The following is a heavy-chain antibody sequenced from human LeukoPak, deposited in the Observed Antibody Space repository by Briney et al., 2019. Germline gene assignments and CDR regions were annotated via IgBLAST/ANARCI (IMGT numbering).Heavy chain of an antibody. D-gene: IGHD3-22*01. CDR3: ARDSSGYYVLDY. V-gene: IGHV1-8*03. J-gene: IGHJ4*02. CDR2: MNPNSGNT. CDR1: GYTFTSYD. Sequence: ASVKVSCKASGYTFTSYDINWVRQAPGQGLEWMGWMNPNSGNTGYAQKFQGRVTITRNTSISTAYMELSSLRSEDTAVYYCARDSSGYYVLDYWGQGTLVTVSS.